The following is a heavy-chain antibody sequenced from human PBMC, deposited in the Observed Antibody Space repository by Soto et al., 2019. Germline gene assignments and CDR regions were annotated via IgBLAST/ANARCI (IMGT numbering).Heavy chain of an antibody. V-gene: IGHV4-30-4*01. D-gene: IGHD1-26*01. J-gene: IGHJ4*02. CDR2: IYYSGST. CDR1: GGSISSGDYY. Sequence: QVQLQESGPGLVKPSQTLSLTCTVSGGSISSGDYYWSWIRQPPGEGLEWIGYIYYSGSTYYNPSLKSRVTISVDTSKNQFSLKLSSVTAADTAVYYCAREGAMDHGHFDYWGQGTLVTVSS. CDR3: AREGAMDHGHFDY.